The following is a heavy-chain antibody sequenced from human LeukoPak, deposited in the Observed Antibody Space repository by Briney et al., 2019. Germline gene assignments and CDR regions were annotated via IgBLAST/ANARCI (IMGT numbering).Heavy chain of an antibody. V-gene: IGHV1-2*02. Sequence: GASVKVSCKASGYTFTGYYMHWVRQAPGQGLEWMGWINPNSGGTNYAQKFRGRVTMTRDTSISTAYMELSRLRSDDTAVYYCARAPLALYYFDYWGQGTLVTVSS. CDR3: ARAPLALYYFDY. CDR2: INPNSGGT. CDR1: GYTFTGYY. J-gene: IGHJ4*02.